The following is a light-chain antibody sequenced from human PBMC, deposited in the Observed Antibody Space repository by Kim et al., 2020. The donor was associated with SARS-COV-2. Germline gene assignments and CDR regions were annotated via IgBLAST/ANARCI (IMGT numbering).Light chain of an antibody. J-gene: IGLJ3*02. V-gene: IGLV1-44*01. Sequence: GQRDTISCSGSRSSIGSNTVNWYQHLPGTAPKVLMYTDNERPSGVPDRFSGSKSGTSASLVISALQSEDEADYDCAAWDDSLSGRVFGGGTKLTVL. CDR1: RSSIGSNT. CDR3: AAWDDSLSGRV. CDR2: TDN.